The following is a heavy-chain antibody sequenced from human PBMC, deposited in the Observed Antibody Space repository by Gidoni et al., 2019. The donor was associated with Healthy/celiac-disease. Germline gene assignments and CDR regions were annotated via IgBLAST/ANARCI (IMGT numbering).Heavy chain of an antibody. Sequence: QVQLVQSGAEVKKPGASVKVSCKASGYTFTSYYMHWVRQAPGQGLEWMGIINPSGGSTSDAQKFQGRVTMTRDTSTSTVYMELSSLRSEDTAVYYCARASPYYDFWSGSYYYGMDVWGQGTTVTVSS. CDR1: GYTFTSYY. CDR2: INPSGGST. V-gene: IGHV1-46*01. CDR3: ARASPYYDFWSGSYYYGMDV. J-gene: IGHJ6*02. D-gene: IGHD3-3*01.